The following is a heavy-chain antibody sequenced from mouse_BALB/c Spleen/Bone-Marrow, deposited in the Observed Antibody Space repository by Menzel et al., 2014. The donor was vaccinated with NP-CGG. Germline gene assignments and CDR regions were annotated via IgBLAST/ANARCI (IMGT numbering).Heavy chain of an antibody. CDR3: TRGGNWDDFDS. CDR2: ISSGSSTI. Sequence: EVQGAESGGGLVQPGGSRKLSCAASGFTFSSFGMHWVRQAPEKGLEWVAYISSGSSTIFYADTVKGRSTVSRDNPKNTLFLQMTSLRSEDTAMYFCTRGGNWDDFDSWGQGTTLTVSS. CDR1: GFTFSSFG. V-gene: IGHV5-17*02. J-gene: IGHJ2*01. D-gene: IGHD4-1*01.